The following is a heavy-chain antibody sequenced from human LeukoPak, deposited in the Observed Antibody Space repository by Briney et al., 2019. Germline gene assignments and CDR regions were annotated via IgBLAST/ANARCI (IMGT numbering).Heavy chain of an antibody. J-gene: IGHJ4*02. Sequence: SHXYVSWVRQAXEKGLEWVSAIHTSGDTCYADSVKGRFTISRDNAKNSLYLQMNSLRAEDTAVYYCARGAYYYEDWGQGTLVTVSS. CDR3: ARGAYYYED. V-gene: IGHV3-69-1*01. D-gene: IGHD3-22*01. CDR1: SHXY. CDR2: IHTSGDT.